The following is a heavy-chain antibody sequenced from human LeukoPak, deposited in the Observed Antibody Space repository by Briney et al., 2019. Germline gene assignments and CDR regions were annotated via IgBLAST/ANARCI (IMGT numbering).Heavy chain of an antibody. CDR2: IYYSGST. D-gene: IGHD6-19*01. CDR1: GGSISSYY. J-gene: IGHJ4*02. V-gene: IGHV4-59*12. Sequence: SETLSLTCTVSGGSISSYYWSWIRQPPGKGLEWIGYIYYSGSTNYNPSLKSRVTISVDTSKNQFSLKLSSVTAADTAVYYCARVGGYSSGWHFDYWGQGTLVTVSS. CDR3: ARVGGYSSGWHFDY.